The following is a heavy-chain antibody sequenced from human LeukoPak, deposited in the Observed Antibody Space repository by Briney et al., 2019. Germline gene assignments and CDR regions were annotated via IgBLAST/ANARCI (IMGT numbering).Heavy chain of an antibody. Sequence: PSETLSLTCTVSGGSISSYYWSWLRQPPGKGLEWIGYIYYSGSTNYNPSLKSRVTISVDTSKNQFSLKLSSVTAADTAVYYCAGSGSDGYSYGSFYYMDVWGKGTTDTVSS. D-gene: IGHD5-18*01. CDR2: IYYSGST. CDR3: AGSGSDGYSYGSFYYMDV. J-gene: IGHJ6*03. V-gene: IGHV4-59*01. CDR1: GGSISSYY.